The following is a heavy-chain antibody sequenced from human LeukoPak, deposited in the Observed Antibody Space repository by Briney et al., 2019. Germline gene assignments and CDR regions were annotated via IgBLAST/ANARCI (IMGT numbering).Heavy chain of an antibody. V-gene: IGHV1-2*02. D-gene: IGHD3-16*02. J-gene: IGHJ3*02. CDR1: GYTFTGYY. CDR3: ARELMITFGGVIVPRPSDAFDI. Sequence: ASVKVSCKASGYTFTGYYMHWVRQAPGQGLEWMGWINPNSGGTNYAQKFQGRVTMTRDTSISTAYMELSRLRSDDTAVYYCARELMITFGGVIVPRPSDAFDIWGQGTMVTVSS. CDR2: INPNSGGT.